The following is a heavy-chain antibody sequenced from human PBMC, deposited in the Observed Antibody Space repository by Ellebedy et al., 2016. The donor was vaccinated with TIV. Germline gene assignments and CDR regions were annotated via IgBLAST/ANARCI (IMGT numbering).Heavy chain of an antibody. CDR1: GFTFSGYW. CDR3: ARELTPYCITRAADF. J-gene: IGHJ1*01. D-gene: IGHD1-20*01. CDR2: IKWDGSER. V-gene: IGHV3-7*03. Sequence: PGGSLRLSCEASGFTFSGYWMAWVRQAPGKGLEWVANIKWDGSERYYADSVKGRFTISRDNAKKSLYLQMDGLRDEDTAVYYCARELTPYCITRAADFWGQGTLLTVSS.